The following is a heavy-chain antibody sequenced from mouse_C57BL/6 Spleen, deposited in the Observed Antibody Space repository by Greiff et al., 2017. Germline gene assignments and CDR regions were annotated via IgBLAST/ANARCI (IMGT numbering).Heavy chain of an antibody. CDR2: IYPGSGST. Sequence: QVQLKESGAELVKPGASVKMSCKASGYTFTSYWITWVKQRPGQGLEWIGDIYPGSGSTNYNEKFKSKATLTVDTSSSTAYMQLSSLTSEDSAVYYCARGRDYWGQGTTLTVSS. J-gene: IGHJ2*01. CDR1: GYTFTSYW. V-gene: IGHV1-55*01. CDR3: ARGRDY.